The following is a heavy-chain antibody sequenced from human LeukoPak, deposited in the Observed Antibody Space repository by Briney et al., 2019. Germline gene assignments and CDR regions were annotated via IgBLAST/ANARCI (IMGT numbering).Heavy chain of an antibody. D-gene: IGHD3-22*01. V-gene: IGHV4-61*02. CDR2: IYTSGST. CDR1: GGSISSGSYY. CDR3: AREHYDSSGYYLYYYYYYMDV. Sequence: SQTLSLTCTVSGGSISSGSYYWSWIRQPAGKGLEWIGRIYTSGSTNYNPSLKSRVTISVDMSKNQFSLKLSSVTAADTAVYYCAREHYDSSGYYLYYYYYYMDVWGKGTTVTVSS. J-gene: IGHJ6*03.